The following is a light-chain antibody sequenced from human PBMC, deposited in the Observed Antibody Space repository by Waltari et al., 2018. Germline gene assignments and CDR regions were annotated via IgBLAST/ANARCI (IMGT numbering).Light chain of an antibody. CDR3: AAWDDNLNARV. Sequence: QSVLTQPPSSSGTPGQRVTISCSGSNSHIGSNTVTWYQQFPGTAPKLLIYTNDQRPSGVPDRFSGSKSGTSASLAISGLQADDEAHYYCAAWDDNLNARVFGGGTMLTVL. J-gene: IGLJ3*02. V-gene: IGLV1-44*01. CDR2: TND. CDR1: NSHIGSNT.